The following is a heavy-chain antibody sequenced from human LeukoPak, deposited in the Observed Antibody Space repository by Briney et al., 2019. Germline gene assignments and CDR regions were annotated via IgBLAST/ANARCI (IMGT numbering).Heavy chain of an antibody. D-gene: IGHD1-26*01. J-gene: IGHJ6*03. Sequence: KASETLSLTCAVSGYSISSGYYWGWIRQPPGKGLEWIGSIYRSGSTYYNPSLKSRVTISVDTSKNQFSLKLSSVTAADTAVYYCARDYDATKDYYYYYMDVWGKGTTVTVSS. CDR3: ARDYDATKDYYYYYMDV. CDR1: GYSISSGYY. CDR2: IYRSGST. V-gene: IGHV4-38-2*02.